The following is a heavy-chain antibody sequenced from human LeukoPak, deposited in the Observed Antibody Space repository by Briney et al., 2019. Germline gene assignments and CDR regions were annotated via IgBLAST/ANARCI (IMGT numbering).Heavy chain of an antibody. CDR2: IYSGGST. V-gene: IGHV3-66*01. D-gene: IGHD3-9*01. Sequence: GGSLRLSCAASGFTVSSNYMSWVRQAPGKGLEWVSVIYSGGSTYYADSVKGRFTISRDNSKNTLYLQMNSLRAEDTAVYYCARGGFDSRWAFDIWGQGTMVTVSS. CDR3: ARGGFDSRWAFDI. J-gene: IGHJ3*02. CDR1: GFTVSSNY.